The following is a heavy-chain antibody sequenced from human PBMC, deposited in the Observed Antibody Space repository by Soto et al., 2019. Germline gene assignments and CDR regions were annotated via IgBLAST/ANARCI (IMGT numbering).Heavy chain of an antibody. Sequence: QVQLVQSGAEVKKPGSSVKVSCKASGGTFSSYAISWVRQAPGQGLEWMGGIIPIFGTANYAQKFQGRVTITADESTITAYMELSSLRSEDTAVYYCAREGYCSSTSCILGWFDPWGQGTLVTVSS. D-gene: IGHD2-2*01. CDR3: AREGYCSSTSCILGWFDP. J-gene: IGHJ5*02. V-gene: IGHV1-69*01. CDR2: IIPIFGTA. CDR1: GGTFSSYA.